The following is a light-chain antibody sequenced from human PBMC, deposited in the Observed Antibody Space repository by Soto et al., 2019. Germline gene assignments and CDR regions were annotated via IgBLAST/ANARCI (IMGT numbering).Light chain of an antibody. CDR3: SSYTSSSTRV. Sequence: QSALPQPASVSGSPGQSITISCTGTSSDVGGYNYVSWYQQHPSKAPKLMIYDVSNRPSGVSNRCSGSKPANTASLTISGLQSEDEADYYCSSYTSSSTRVFGGGTQLTAL. CDR1: SSDVGGYNY. J-gene: IGLJ2*01. V-gene: IGLV2-14*01. CDR2: DVS.